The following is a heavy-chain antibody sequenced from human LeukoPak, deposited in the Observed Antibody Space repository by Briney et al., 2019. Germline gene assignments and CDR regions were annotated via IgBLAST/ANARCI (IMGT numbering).Heavy chain of an antibody. Sequence: SVKVSCKASGGTFSSYAISWVRQAPGQGLEWMGGIIPIFGTANYAQKFQGRVTITADESTSTAHMELSSLRSEDTAVYYCARVETSRGAAHVYYMDVWGKGTTVTVSS. V-gene: IGHV1-69*01. D-gene: IGHD4/OR15-4a*01. CDR2: IIPIFGTA. CDR3: ARVETSRGAAHVYYMDV. CDR1: GGTFSSYA. J-gene: IGHJ6*03.